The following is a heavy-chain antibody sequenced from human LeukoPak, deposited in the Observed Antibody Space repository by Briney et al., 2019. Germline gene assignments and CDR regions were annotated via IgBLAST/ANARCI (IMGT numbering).Heavy chain of an antibody. D-gene: IGHD1-26*01. J-gene: IGHJ3*02. CDR1: GDSVSSNSAA. V-gene: IGHV6-1*01. Sequence: SQTLSLTCAISGDSVSSNSAAWNWIRQSPSRGLEWLGRTYYRSKWYNDYAVSVKSRITINPDTSKNQFSLQLNSVTPEDTAVYYCARTPLMVGATRRGDAFDIWGQGTMVTVSS. CDR2: TYYRSKWYN. CDR3: ARTPLMVGATRRGDAFDI.